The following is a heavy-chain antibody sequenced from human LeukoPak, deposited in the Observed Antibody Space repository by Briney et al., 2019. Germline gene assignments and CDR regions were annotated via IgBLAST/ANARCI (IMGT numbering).Heavy chain of an antibody. CDR1: GLTFNSHS. CDR2: VSTNGDVT. Sequence: PGGSLRLSCVASGLTFNSHSMSWVRQAPGMGLEWVSVVSTNGDVTFYADSAKGRFTISRDNSKNTLFLQMNSLRAEDTAVYYCAKLSLSGRSQSADYWGQGTLVTVSS. D-gene: IGHD3-10*01. J-gene: IGHJ4*02. CDR3: AKLSLSGRSQSADY. V-gene: IGHV3-23*01.